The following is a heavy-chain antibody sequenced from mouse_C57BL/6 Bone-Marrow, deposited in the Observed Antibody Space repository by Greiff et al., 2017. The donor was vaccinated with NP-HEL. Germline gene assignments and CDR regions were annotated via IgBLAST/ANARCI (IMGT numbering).Heavy chain of an antibody. CDR2: ISSGSSTI. J-gene: IGHJ2*01. V-gene: IGHV5-17*01. D-gene: IGHD4-1*01. CDR3: ARGGGPPWDYY. Sequence: EVKLMESGGGLVKPGGSLKLSCAASGFTFSDYGMHWVRQAPEKGLEWVAYISSGSSTIYYADTVKGRFTISRDNAKNTLFLQMTSLRSEDTAMYYCARGGGPPWDYYWGQGTTLTVSS. CDR1: GFTFSDYG.